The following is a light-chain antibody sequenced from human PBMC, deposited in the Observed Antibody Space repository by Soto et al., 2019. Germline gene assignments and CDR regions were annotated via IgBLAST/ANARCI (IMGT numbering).Light chain of an antibody. CDR1: RSLVHNNGKNY. Sequence: DIVLSQSPLSLPVTPGEPASISCRSSRSLVHNNGKNYLDWYLQKPGQSPQVLIYLASNRASGVPDRFSGSGLGTDFTLKISRVEAEDVGVYYCMQALQTPLTFGGGTKVEIK. V-gene: IGKV2-28*01. CDR2: LAS. CDR3: MQALQTPLT. J-gene: IGKJ4*01.